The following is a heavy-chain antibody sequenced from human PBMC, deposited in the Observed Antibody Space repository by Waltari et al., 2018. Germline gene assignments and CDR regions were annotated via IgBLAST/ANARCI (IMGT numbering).Heavy chain of an antibody. J-gene: IGHJ3*02. D-gene: IGHD3-22*01. Sequence: QVQRVQSGAEAKKPGSSVKVSCKASGGTFSSYAISCVRQAPGQGLEWMGGMSPIVGTANYGRKIQGRVTITGDESTGTAYRELSSLRSEDTAVEYCASDPCGNYHDGTFDIWGQGTMVTVSS. V-gene: IGHV1-69*12. CDR1: GGTFSSYA. CDR3: ASDPCGNYHDGTFDI. CDR2: MSPIVGTA.